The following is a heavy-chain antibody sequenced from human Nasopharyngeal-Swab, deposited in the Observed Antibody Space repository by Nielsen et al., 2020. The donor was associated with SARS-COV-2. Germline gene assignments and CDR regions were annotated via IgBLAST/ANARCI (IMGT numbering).Heavy chain of an antibody. CDR2: IYYSGST. V-gene: IGHV4-59*08. CDR3: ARLEYYFDY. J-gene: IGHJ4*02. Sequence: SETLSLTCTVSGGSISSYYWSWIRQPPEKGLEWIGYIYYSGSTNYNPSLKSRVTISVDTSKNQFSLKLSSVTAADTAVYYCARLEYYFDYWGQGTLVTVSS. CDR1: GGSISSYY.